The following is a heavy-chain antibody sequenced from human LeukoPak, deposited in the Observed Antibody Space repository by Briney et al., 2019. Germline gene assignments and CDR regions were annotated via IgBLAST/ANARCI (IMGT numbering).Heavy chain of an antibody. J-gene: IGHJ5*02. CDR2: INPNSGGT. Sequence: ASVKVSCKASGYTFTGYYMHWVRQAPGQGLEWMGWINPNSGGTNYAQKFQGRVTMTRDTSISTAYMELSRLRSDDTAVYYCARASAVLRYFDWGPKPGWFDPWGQGTLVTVSS. CDR3: ARASAVLRYFDWGPKPGWFDP. CDR1: GYTFTGYY. V-gene: IGHV1-2*02. D-gene: IGHD3-9*01.